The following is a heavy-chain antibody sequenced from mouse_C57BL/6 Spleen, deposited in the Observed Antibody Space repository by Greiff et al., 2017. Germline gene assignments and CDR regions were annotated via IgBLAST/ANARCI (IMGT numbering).Heavy chain of an antibody. V-gene: IGHV1-26*01. Sequence: VQLQQSGPELVKPGASVKISCKASGYTFTDYYMNWVKQSHGKSLEWIGDINPNNGGTSYNQKFKGKATLTVDKSSSTAYMELRSLTSEDSAVYYWARGGGNVYWGQGTTLTVSS. D-gene: IGHD2-1*01. J-gene: IGHJ2*01. CDR3: ARGGGNVY. CDR1: GYTFTDYY. CDR2: INPNNGGT.